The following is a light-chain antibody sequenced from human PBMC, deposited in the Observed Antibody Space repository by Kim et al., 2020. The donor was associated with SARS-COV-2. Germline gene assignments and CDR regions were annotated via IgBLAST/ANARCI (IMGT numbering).Light chain of an antibody. J-gene: IGKJ2*01. V-gene: IGKV3-15*01. CDR3: QQYKNWPPRT. CDR1: QSVSSN. Sequence: EIVMTQSPATLSVSPGERATLSCRASQSVSSNLAWYQKKPVQAHRFLIYGASTRATGIPARFSGSGSGTEFTLTISSLQSEAFAVYYCQQYKNWPPRTFGQGNNLEV. CDR2: GAS.